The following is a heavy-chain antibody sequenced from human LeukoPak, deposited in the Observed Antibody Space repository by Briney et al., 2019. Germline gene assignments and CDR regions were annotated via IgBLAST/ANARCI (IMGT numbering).Heavy chain of an antibody. V-gene: IGHV4-38-2*02. J-gene: IGHJ4*02. Sequence: SETLSLTCTVSDYSISSDYYWGWIRQPPGKGLEWIGNIYHRGGTNYNPSLESRVTISVDTSKNHFSLKLSSVTAADTAVYYCARMCSGSSCPFDRWGQGTLVTVSS. CDR2: IYHRGGT. D-gene: IGHD2-2*01. CDR1: DYSISSDYY. CDR3: ARMCSGSSCPFDR.